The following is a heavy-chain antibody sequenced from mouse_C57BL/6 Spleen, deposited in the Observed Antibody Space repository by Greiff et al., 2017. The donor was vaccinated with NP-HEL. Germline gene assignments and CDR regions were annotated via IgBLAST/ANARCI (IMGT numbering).Heavy chain of an antibody. D-gene: IGHD1-1*01. J-gene: IGHJ1*03. CDR1: GYTFTDYE. CDR3: TRRGKNVLLRYLYFDV. Sequence: QVQLQQSGAELVRPGASVTLSCKASGYTFTDYEMHWVKQTTVHGLEWIGAIDPETGGTAYNQKFKGKAIMTADKSSSTAYMELRSLTSEDSSVYYCTRRGKNVLLRYLYFDVWGTGTTVTFSS. CDR2: IDPETGGT. V-gene: IGHV1-15*01.